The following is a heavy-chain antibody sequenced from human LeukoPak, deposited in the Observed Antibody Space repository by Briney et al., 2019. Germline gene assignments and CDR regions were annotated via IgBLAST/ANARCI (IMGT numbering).Heavy chain of an antibody. CDR3: ARDWRELHLPKYTDY. V-gene: IGHV3-23*01. CDR1: RFTFSNYA. D-gene: IGHD1-26*01. CDR2: ISGSGDTT. J-gene: IGHJ4*02. Sequence: PGGSLRLSCAASRFTFSNYAMSWVRQAPGKGLEWVSAISGSGDTTYYADSVKGRFTTSRDNSRNTLYLQMNSLRAEDTAVYYCARDWRELHLPKYTDYWGQGTLVTVSS.